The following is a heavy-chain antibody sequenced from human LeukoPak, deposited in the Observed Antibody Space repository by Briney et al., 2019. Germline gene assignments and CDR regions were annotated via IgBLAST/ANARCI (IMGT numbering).Heavy chain of an antibody. CDR3: ARVDRVPVAMPGEDC. D-gene: IGHD2-2*01. Sequence: GGSLRLSCAASGFTFSSYSMNWVRQAPGKGLEWVSSISSSSSYIYYADSVKGRFTISRDNAKNSLYLQMNSLRAEDTAVYYCARVDRVPVAMPGEDCWGQGTLVTVSS. CDR2: ISSSSSYI. J-gene: IGHJ4*02. CDR1: GFTFSSYS. V-gene: IGHV3-21*01.